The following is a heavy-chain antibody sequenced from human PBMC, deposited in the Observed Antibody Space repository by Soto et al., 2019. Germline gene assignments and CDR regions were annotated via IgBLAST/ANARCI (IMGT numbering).Heavy chain of an antibody. Sequence: SQTLSLTCAISGDSVSSNSAASNWIRQSPSRGLEWLGRTYYMSKWYNDYAVSVESRITMNPHTSKNQFALQLNSVTPYDTVVYYCASGLVGVAAPRGYYYYGMDVWGQGTTVTVSS. J-gene: IGHJ6*02. V-gene: IGHV6-1*01. CDR1: GDSVSSNSAA. CDR3: ASGLVGVAAPRGYYYYGMDV. CDR2: TYYMSKWYN. D-gene: IGHD6-19*01.